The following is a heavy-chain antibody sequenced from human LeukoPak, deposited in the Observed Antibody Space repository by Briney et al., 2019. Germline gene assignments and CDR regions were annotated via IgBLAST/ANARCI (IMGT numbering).Heavy chain of an antibody. CDR3: ARGGTAAAFLDY. CDR2: IWYDGSNK. J-gene: IGHJ4*02. D-gene: IGHD6-13*01. Sequence: GGSLRLSCAASGFTFSSYGMHWVRQAPGKGLEWVAVIWYDGSNKYYADSVKGRFTISRDNSKNTLYLQMNSLRAEDTAVYYCARGGTAAAFLDYWDQGTLVTVSS. CDR1: GFTFSSYG. V-gene: IGHV3-33*01.